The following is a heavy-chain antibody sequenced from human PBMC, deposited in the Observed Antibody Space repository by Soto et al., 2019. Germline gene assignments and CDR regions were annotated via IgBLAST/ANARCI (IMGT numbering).Heavy chain of an antibody. D-gene: IGHD5-12*01. J-gene: IGHJ4*02. Sequence: ETLSLTCTVSGGSVSSDSYYWSWIRQPPGKGLEWIGYIYYSGSTNYNPSLKSRVTISVDTSKNQFSLKLSSVTAADTAVYYCATETEMATMNYWGQGTLVTVSS. CDR2: IYYSGST. CDR3: ATETEMATMNY. CDR1: GGSVSSDSYY. V-gene: IGHV4-61*01.